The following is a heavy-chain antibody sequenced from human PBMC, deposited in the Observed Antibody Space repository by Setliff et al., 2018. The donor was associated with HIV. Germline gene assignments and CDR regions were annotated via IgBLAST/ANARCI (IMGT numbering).Heavy chain of an antibody. CDR1: GGSISSGDYY. CDR3: ASNQHDWGYYYYYMDV. Sequence: SETLSLTCTVSGGSISSGDYYWTWIRQPAGKGLQWIGRIHTSGNTKYNPSLKSRVTISVDTSKNQFSLKLSSVTAADTAVYYCASNQHDWGYYYYYMDVWGKGTTVTVSS. J-gene: IGHJ6*03. D-gene: IGHD3-16*01. CDR2: IHTSGNT. V-gene: IGHV4-61*02.